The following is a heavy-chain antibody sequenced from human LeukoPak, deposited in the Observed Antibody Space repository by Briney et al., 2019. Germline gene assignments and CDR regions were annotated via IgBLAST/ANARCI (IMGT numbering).Heavy chain of an antibody. CDR1: GFTFSSYA. Sequence: GGSLRLSCAVSGFTFSSYAMSWVRQAPGKGLDWVSVIYSGGSTYYADSVKGRFTISRDNSKNTLYLQMNSLRAEDTAVYYCARDPVGTQDYWGQGTLVTVSS. CDR3: ARDPVGTQDY. J-gene: IGHJ4*02. V-gene: IGHV3-53*01. CDR2: IYSGGST. D-gene: IGHD4-23*01.